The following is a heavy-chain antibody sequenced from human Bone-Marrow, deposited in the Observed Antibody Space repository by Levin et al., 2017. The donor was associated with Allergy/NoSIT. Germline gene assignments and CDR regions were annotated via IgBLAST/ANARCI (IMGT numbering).Heavy chain of an antibody. CDR2: INPNSGDT. D-gene: IGHD7-27*01. J-gene: IGHJ4*02. CDR1: GYSFTGYL. CDR3: ARAFIKWGLDDSSPR. Sequence: PEASVKVSCKASGYSFTGYLIHWVRQAPGLGLEWMGWINPNSGDTQYAQKFQDRVTMTRDTSISTAYMELSRLRSDDTAVYYCARAFIKWGLDDSSPRWGQGTLVSVSS. V-gene: IGHV1-2*02.